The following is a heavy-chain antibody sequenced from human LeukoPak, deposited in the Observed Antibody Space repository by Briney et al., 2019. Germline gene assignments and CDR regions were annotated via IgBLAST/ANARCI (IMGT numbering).Heavy chain of an antibody. CDR2: IWYDGSNK. V-gene: IGHV3-33*01. Sequence: GRSLRLSCAASGFTFSTYGMNWVRQAPGKGLEWVAVIWYDGSNKYYADSVKGRFTISRDNSKNTVFLQMNSPRAEDTAVYYCARDRSDYFIWGSSRNSGLDYWGQGALVTVSS. D-gene: IGHD3-16*02. CDR1: GFTFSTYG. J-gene: IGHJ4*02. CDR3: ARDRSDYFIWGSSRNSGLDY.